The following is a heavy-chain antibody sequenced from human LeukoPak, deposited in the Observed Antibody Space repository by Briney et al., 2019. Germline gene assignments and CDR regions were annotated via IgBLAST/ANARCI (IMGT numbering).Heavy chain of an antibody. D-gene: IGHD6-13*01. CDR1: GGSISSGDYY. CDR2: IYYSGST. Sequence: SQTLSLTCTVSGGSISSGDYYWSWIRQPPGKGLEWIGYIYYSGSTYYNPSLKSRVTISVDTSKNQFSLKLSSVTAADTAVYYCARALPGIAAAGRDHLDYWGQGTLVTVSS. CDR3: ARALPGIAAAGRDHLDY. J-gene: IGHJ4*02. V-gene: IGHV4-30-4*08.